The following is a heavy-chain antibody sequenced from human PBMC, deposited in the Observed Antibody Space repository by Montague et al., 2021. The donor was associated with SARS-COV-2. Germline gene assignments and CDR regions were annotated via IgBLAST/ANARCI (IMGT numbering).Heavy chain of an antibody. J-gene: IGHJ4*02. CDR2: IYYSGNT. D-gene: IGHD1-26*01. V-gene: IGHV4-59*03. CDR3: ARYGSYFEH. CDR1: SGSINYYY. Sequence: SETLSLTCAVSSGSINYYYLSWIRQSPGKGLEWIGYIYYSGNTNYSPSLKSRVTMSVDSSKNQFSLRLSSVTAADTAVYYCARYGSYFEHWGQGTLVTVSS.